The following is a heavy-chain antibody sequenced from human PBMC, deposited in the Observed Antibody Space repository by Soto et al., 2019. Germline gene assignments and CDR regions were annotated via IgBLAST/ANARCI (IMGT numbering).Heavy chain of an antibody. D-gene: IGHD1-1*01. CDR3: AREPATAKPEGVDF. CDR1: GYTFSDYY. J-gene: IGHJ4*02. CDR2: INPNSGGT. V-gene: IGHV1-2*02. Sequence: QVQLVQSGAEVRKPGASVKVSCKASGYTFSDYYIHWVRQAPGQGLGWMGWINPNSGGTKYAPKCQGGVTMTRDTSITTAYMELSRLRSGDTAVYYCAREPATAKPEGVDFWGQGTLVTVSS.